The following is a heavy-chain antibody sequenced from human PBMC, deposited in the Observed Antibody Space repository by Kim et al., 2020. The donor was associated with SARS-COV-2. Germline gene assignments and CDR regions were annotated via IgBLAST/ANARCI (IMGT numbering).Heavy chain of an antibody. CDR2: MHPGHSET. V-gene: IGHV5-51*01. CDR3: ARSQGGYSYGDWFDP. D-gene: IGHD5-18*01. Sequence: GESLKISCQGSGYKFSNYWIGWVRQMPGKGLEWVGIMHPGHSETRYSPAFQGQVTISADKSISTAYLQWSSLKASDTAMYYCARSQGGYSYGDWFDPWGQGTLVTVSS. CDR1: GYKFSNYW. J-gene: IGHJ5*02.